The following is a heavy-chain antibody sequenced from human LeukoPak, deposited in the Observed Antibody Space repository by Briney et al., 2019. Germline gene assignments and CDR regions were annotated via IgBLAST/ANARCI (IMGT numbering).Heavy chain of an antibody. Sequence: PGGSLRLSCATSGFTFSSHWMTWVRQAPGKGPEWVASINKDGSEQYYVDSVQGRFTISRDNAKNSLSLQVSSLRAEDTAVYYCTRGGATSSWYWFFWGQGTLVTVSS. CDR2: INKDGSEQ. V-gene: IGHV3-7*01. D-gene: IGHD6-13*01. CDR1: GFTFSSHW. J-gene: IGHJ4*02. CDR3: TRGGATSSWYWFF.